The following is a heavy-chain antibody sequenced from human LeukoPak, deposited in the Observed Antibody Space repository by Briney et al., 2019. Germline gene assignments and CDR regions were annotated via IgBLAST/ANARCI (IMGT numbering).Heavy chain of an antibody. CDR3: ARSNNVFFAGDH. Sequence: GASVKVSCKASGGTFSSYAISWVRQAPGQGLEWMGGIIPIFGTANYAQKFQGRVTITSDESTRTVYLEVTSLRSEDTALYYCARSNNVFFAGDHWGQGTLVTVSS. J-gene: IGHJ4*02. CDR2: IIPIFGTA. V-gene: IGHV1-69*01. D-gene: IGHD1/OR15-1a*01. CDR1: GGTFSSYA.